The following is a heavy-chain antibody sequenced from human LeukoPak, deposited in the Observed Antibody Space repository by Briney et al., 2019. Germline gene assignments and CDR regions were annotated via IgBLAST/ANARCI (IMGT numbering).Heavy chain of an antibody. J-gene: IGHJ6*03. Sequence: KPSETLSLTCAVYGGSFSGYYWSWIRQPPGKGLEWIGEINHSGSTNYNPSLKSRVTISVDTSKNQFSLKLSSVTAADTAVYYCARVVCSGGSCYSADLGPPDYYYYYYMDVWGKGTTVTVSS. CDR1: GGSFSGYY. D-gene: IGHD2-15*01. V-gene: IGHV4-34*01. CDR2: INHSGST. CDR3: ARVVCSGGSCYSADLGPPDYYYYYYMDV.